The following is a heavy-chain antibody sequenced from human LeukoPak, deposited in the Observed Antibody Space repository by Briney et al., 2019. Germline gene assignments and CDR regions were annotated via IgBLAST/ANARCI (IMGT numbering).Heavy chain of an antibody. D-gene: IGHD3-10*01. Sequence: TGGSLRLSCAASGFTVSSNYMSWVRQAPGKGLEWVSVIYSGGSTYYADSVKGRFTISRDNSKNTLYLQMNSLRAEDTAVYYCARDYYYGSGDYFDYWGQGTLVTVSS. CDR1: GFTVSSNY. J-gene: IGHJ4*02. CDR3: ARDYYYGSGDYFDY. V-gene: IGHV3-66*01. CDR2: IYSGGST.